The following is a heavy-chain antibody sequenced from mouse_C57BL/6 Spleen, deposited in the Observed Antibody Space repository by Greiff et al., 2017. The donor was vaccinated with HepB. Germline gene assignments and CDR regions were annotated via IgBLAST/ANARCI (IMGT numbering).Heavy chain of an antibody. CDR2: INPSTGGT. J-gene: IGHJ3*01. CDR3: ARSLTGLGFAY. CDR1: GYSFTGYY. D-gene: IGHD4-1*01. V-gene: IGHV1-42*01. Sequence: EVQLQQSGPELVKPGASVKISCKASGYSFTGYYMNWVKQSPEKSLEWIGEINPSTGGTTYNQKFKAKATLTVDKSSSTAYMQLKSLTSEDSAVYYCARSLTGLGFAYWGQGTLVTVSA.